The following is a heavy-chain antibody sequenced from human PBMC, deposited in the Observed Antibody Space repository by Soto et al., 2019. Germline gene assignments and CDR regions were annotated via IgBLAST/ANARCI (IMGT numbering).Heavy chain of an antibody. D-gene: IGHD6-25*01. J-gene: IGHJ4*02. CDR1: GFTFSTYA. Sequence: LRLSCAASGFTFSTYAMSWVRQPPGKGLECVSSISGNSDTTAYTDSVKGRFTISRDNSKNTLYLQMNSLRAEDTAVYYCTGGPSTDILSGFDHWGQGTQVTVSS. CDR3: TGGPSTDILSGFDH. V-gene: IGHV3-23*01. CDR2: ISGNSDTT.